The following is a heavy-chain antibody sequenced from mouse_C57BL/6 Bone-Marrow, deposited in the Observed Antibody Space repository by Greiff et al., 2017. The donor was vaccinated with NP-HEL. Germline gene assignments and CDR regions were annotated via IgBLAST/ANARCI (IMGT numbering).Heavy chain of an antibody. V-gene: IGHV1-42*01. CDR1: GYSFTGYY. Sequence: EVQLQQSGPELVKPGASVKISCKASGYSFTGYYMNWVKQSPEKSLEWIGEINPSTGGTTYNQKFKAKATLTVDKSSSTAYMQLKSLTSEDSAVYYCARGWLLRRAMDYWGQGTSVTVSS. D-gene: IGHD2-3*01. CDR2: INPSTGGT. CDR3: ARGWLLRRAMDY. J-gene: IGHJ4*01.